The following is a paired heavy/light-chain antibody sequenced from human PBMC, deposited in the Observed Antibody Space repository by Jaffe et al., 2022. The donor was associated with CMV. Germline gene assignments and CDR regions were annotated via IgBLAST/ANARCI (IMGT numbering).Heavy chain of an antibody. Sequence: QLQLQESGPGLVKPSETLSLTCSVSGGSISSRNYYWGWIRQPPGKGLEFIGSIYYSGNTYYNPSLKSRVTVSVDTSKNQFSLKLNSVTAADTAVYYCARQRATRDNWFDPWGQGTLVTVSS. CDR2: IYYSGNT. CDR1: GGSISSRNYY. CDR3: ARQRATRDNWFDP. V-gene: IGHV4-39*01. J-gene: IGHJ5*02.
Light chain of an antibody. J-gene: IGLJ3*02. Sequence: QSVLTQPPSASGTPGQRVTISCSGSSSNIGSNTVNWYQQLPGTAPKLLIYRNDQRPSGVPDRFSGSKSGTSASLAISGLQSEDEADYYCAAWDDSLNGPVFGGGTKLTVL. CDR1: SSNIGSNT. CDR2: RND. CDR3: AAWDDSLNGPV. V-gene: IGLV1-44*01.